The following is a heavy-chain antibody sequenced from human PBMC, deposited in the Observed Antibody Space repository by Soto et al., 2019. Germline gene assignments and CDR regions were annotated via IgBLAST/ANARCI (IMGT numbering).Heavy chain of an antibody. D-gene: IGHD1-26*01. V-gene: IGHV3-30*18. J-gene: IGHJ4*02. Sequence: GGSLRLSCAASGFTFSSYGMHWVRQAPGKGLEWVAVISYDGSNKYYADSVKGRFTISRDNSKNTLYLQMNSLRAEDTAVYYCAKDLMSGSFGYWGQGTLVTVS. CDR2: ISYDGSNK. CDR1: GFTFSSYG. CDR3: AKDLMSGSFGY.